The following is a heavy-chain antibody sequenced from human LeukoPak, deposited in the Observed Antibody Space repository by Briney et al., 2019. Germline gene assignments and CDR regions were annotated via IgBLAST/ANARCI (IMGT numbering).Heavy chain of an antibody. D-gene: IGHD6-13*01. CDR1: GGTFSSYA. V-gene: IGHV1-69*01. CDR2: IIPIFGTA. Sequence: SVKVSCKASGGTFSSYAISWVRQAPGQGLEWMGGIIPIFGTANYAQKFQGRVTITADESTSTAYMELSSLRSEDTAVYYCARGGGPAIQQLMDYYYYMDVWGKGTTVTVSS. J-gene: IGHJ6*03. CDR3: ARGGGPAIQQLMDYYYYMDV.